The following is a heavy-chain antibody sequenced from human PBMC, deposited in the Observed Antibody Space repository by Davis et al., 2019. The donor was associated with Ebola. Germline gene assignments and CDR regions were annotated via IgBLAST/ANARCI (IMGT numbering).Heavy chain of an antibody. D-gene: IGHD2-15*01. CDR1: VGSFSGYY. CDR3: ARGAHCSGGSCSTSIYYYYYGMDV. V-gene: IGHV4-34*01. CDR2: INHSGST. Sequence: MPSETLSLTCAVYVGSFSGYYWSWIRQPPGEGLEWIGEINHSGSTNYNPSLMSRVTISADTSKNQFSLKLRSLTAADTAVYYCARGAHCSGGSCSTSIYYYYYGMDVWGQGTTVTVSS. J-gene: IGHJ6*02.